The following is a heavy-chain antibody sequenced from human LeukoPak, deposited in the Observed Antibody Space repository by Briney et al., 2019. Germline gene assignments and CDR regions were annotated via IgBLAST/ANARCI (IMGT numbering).Heavy chain of an antibody. J-gene: IGHJ4*02. CDR2: IYSGGST. D-gene: IGHD1-26*01. CDR3: ARDRSDYFDY. Sequence: GGSLRLSCAASGFTVGSNYMSWVRQAPGKGLEWVSVIYSGGSTYYADSVKGRFTISRDNSKNTLYLQMNSLRAEDTAVYYCARDRSDYFDYWGQGTLVTVSS. V-gene: IGHV3-66*01. CDR1: GFTVGSNY.